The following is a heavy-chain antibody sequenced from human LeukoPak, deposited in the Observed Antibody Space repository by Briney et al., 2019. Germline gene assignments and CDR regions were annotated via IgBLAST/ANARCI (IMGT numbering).Heavy chain of an antibody. J-gene: IGHJ6*02. CDR2: IYSGGST. CDR1: GFTVSSNY. D-gene: IGHD2-2*01. CDR3: ARVVSTPHYYYGMDV. V-gene: IGHV3-66*01. Sequence: GGSLRLSFAASGFTVSSNYMSWVRQAPGKGLEWVSVIYSGGSTYYADSVKGRFTISRDNSKNTLYLQMNSLRAEDTAVYYCARVVSTPHYYYGMDVWGQGTTVTVSS.